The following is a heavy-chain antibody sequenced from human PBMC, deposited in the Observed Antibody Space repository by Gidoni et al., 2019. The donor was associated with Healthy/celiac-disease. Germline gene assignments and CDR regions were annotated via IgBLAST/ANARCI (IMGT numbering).Heavy chain of an antibody. D-gene: IGHD6-13*01. V-gene: IGHV4-34*01. CDR3: ARGPLLRRQQLVDGHYYYYYGMDV. CDR2: INHSGST. CDR1: GGSFSGYY. J-gene: IGHJ6*02. Sequence: QVQLQQWGAGLLKPPETLSLTCAVYGGSFSGYYWSWIRQPPGKGLEWIGEINHSGSTNYNPSLKSRVTISVDTSKTQFSLKLSSVTAADTAVYYCARGPLLRRQQLVDGHYYYYYGMDVWGQGTTVTVSS.